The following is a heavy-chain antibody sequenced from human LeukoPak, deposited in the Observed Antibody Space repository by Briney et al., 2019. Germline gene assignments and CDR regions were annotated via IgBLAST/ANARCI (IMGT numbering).Heavy chain of an antibody. CDR1: GFSFSSYA. CDR3: AKATIFGVVRFDY. D-gene: IGHD3-3*01. CDR2: ISGSGGST. V-gene: IGHV3-23*01. J-gene: IGHJ4*02. Sequence: GGSLRLSCAASGFSFSSYAMSWVRQAPGKGLEWVSAISGSGGSTYYADSVKGRFTISRDNSKNTLYLQMNSLRAEDTAVYYCAKATIFGVVRFDYWGQGTLVTVSS.